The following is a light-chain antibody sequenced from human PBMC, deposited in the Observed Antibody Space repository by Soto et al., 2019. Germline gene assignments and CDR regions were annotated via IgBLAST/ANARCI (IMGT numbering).Light chain of an antibody. CDR3: QSYDTSLSGSYV. V-gene: IGLV1-40*01. CDR2: GNN. CDR1: SSNIGAGYD. Sequence: QAVVTQPPSVSGAPGQRVTISCTGSSSNIGAGYDVHWYQQLPGTAPKVLIYGNNNRPSGVPDRFSGSKSGTSASLAITGLQADDEADYYCQSYDTSLSGSYVFGTGTKLTVL. J-gene: IGLJ1*01.